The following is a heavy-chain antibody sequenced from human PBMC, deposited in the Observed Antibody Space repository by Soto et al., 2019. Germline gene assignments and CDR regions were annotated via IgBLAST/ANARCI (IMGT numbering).Heavy chain of an antibody. Sequence: SETLSLTCTVSGGSISSSSYYWGWIRQPPGKGLEWIGSIYYSGSTYYNPSLKSRVTISVDTSKNQFSLKLSSVTAADTAVYYCARLSQGEIMITSYYFEYWGQGTLVTVSS. CDR2: IYYSGST. CDR1: GGSISSSSYY. J-gene: IGHJ4*02. D-gene: IGHD3-16*01. V-gene: IGHV4-39*01. CDR3: ARLSQGEIMITSYYFEY.